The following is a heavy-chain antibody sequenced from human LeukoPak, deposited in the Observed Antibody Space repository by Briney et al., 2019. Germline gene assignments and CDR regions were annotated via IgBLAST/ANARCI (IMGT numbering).Heavy chain of an antibody. D-gene: IGHD2-15*01. CDR2: IIAMFGTA. J-gene: IGHJ6*02. CDR3: ARHNPGGYCRGVSCFYYYGMDV. V-gene: IGHV1-69*13. CDR1: GGTFSSYA. Sequence: SVKVSCKASGGTFSSYAVSWVRQAPGQGLEWMGGIIAMFGTANYAQKFQGTVSITADESTSTAYMELSRLRSEDTAVYYCARHNPGGYCRGVSCFYYYGMDVWGQGTTVTVSS.